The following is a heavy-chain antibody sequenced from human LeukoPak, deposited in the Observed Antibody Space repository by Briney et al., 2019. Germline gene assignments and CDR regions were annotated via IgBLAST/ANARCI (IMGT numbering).Heavy chain of an antibody. CDR2: ITPYNGNT. CDR1: GYTFIGYS. D-gene: IGHD4-23*01. V-gene: IGHV1-18*01. Sequence: ASVKVSCKASGYTFIGYSISWVRQAPGHGLEWMGWITPYNGNTNYVQNFPGRVTMTTDTSTSTAYMELRSLRSDDTAVYYCAREYGGNPGLFGYWGQGTLVTVSS. J-gene: IGHJ4*02. CDR3: AREYGGNPGLFGY.